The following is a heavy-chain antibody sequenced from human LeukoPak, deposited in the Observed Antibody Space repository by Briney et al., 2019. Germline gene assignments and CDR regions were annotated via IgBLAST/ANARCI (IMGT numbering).Heavy chain of an antibody. Sequence: SQTLSLTCTVSGASISSRSYYWSWIRQPAGKGLEWIGRIYTSGSTNYNPSLKSRVTISLDTSRNQFSLKLSSVTAADTAVDYSTRRQDGHDYWLQGALVTVSS. V-gene: IGHV4-61*02. CDR2: IYTSGST. CDR3: TRRQDGHDY. CDR1: GASISSRSYY. J-gene: IGHJ4*02.